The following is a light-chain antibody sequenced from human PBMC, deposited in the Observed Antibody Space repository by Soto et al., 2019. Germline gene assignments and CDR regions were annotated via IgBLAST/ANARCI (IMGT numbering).Light chain of an antibody. V-gene: IGKV3-15*01. CDR2: SAS. CDR3: QQYNNLPPT. CDR1: ERVSTN. J-gene: IGKJ1*01. Sequence: DIVMTQSPLTLSVSPGESATLSCRASERVSTNLAWYQQTPGQAPRLLIYSASRRPTDTPVRFSGSGSGAEFTLTISSLQSEDFAIYYCQQYNNLPPTFGQGTKVDIK.